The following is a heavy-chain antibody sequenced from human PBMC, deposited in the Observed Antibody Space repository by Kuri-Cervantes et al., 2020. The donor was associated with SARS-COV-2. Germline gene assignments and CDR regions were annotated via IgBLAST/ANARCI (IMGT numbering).Heavy chain of an antibody. CDR1: GFTFSSYW. J-gene: IGHJ5*02. CDR3: ASLSNLEWLPP. V-gene: IGHV3-74*01. CDR2: INSDGSST. Sequence: GESLKISCAASGFTFSSYWVHWARQAPGKGLVWVSRINSDGSSTSYADSVKGRFTISRDNAKNTLYLQMNSLRAEDTAVYYCASLSNLEWLPPWGQGTLVTVSS. D-gene: IGHD3-3*01.